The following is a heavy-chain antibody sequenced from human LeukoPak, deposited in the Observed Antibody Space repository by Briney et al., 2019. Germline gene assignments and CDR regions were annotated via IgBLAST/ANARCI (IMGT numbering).Heavy chain of an antibody. Sequence: PGGSLRLSCAASGFTFGNSWVHWVRQAPGKGLVWVSLINADGSTATYADSVKGRFTISRDNARNTLSLQMNSLTIEDTAVYYCDVVVEPPDSDGFDVWGQGTMITVSS. D-gene: IGHD1-14*01. CDR2: INADGSTA. J-gene: IGHJ3*01. CDR3: DVVVEPPDSDGFDV. V-gene: IGHV3-74*01. CDR1: GFTFGNSW.